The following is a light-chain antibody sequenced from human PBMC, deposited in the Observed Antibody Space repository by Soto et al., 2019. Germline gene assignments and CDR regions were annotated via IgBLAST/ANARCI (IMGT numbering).Light chain of an antibody. V-gene: IGKV3-15*01. CDR3: QQYDTRPRT. CDR2: DAS. CDR1: QSISIN. Sequence: EIVMTQSPGTLSVSPGERATLSCRASQSISINLAWYQQKPGQAPGLLIYDASTRATGIPARFSGSGSGTDFNLTISSLQSEDFALFYCQQYDTRPRTFGQGTKVEVK. J-gene: IGKJ1*01.